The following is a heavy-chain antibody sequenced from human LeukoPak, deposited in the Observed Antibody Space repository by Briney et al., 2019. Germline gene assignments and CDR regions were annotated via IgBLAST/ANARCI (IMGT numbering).Heavy chain of an antibody. D-gene: IGHD1-26*01. CDR1: GFTFSSYS. J-gene: IGHJ5*01. CDR2: ISSGSSTI. Sequence: GGSLRLSCAASGFTFSSYSMNWVRQAPGKGLEWVSYISSGSSTIYYADSVKGRFTISRDNAKNSLYLQMNSLRAEDTAVYYCARDPYSGTYHGYWFDSWGQGTLVTVSS. V-gene: IGHV3-48*01. CDR3: ARDPYSGTYHGYWFDS.